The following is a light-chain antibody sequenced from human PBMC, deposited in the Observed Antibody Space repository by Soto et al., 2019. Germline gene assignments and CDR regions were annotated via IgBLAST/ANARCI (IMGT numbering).Light chain of an antibody. CDR3: QQYNSYSWT. Sequence: DIQMTQSPSTLSASVGDRVTITCRASQSISSWLAWYQQKPGKAPKLLIYDASSLESGVPSRFSGSGSGTEFTLTNSSLQPDDCATYYCQQYNSYSWTFGQGTKVEIK. CDR2: DAS. V-gene: IGKV1-5*01. CDR1: QSISSW. J-gene: IGKJ1*01.